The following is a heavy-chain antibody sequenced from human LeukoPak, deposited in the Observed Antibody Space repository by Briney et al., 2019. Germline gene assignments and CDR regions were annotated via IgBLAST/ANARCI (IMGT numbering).Heavy chain of an antibody. Sequence: GGSLRLSCAASGFTFSSYGMSWVRRAPGKGLEWVSSISGSGGSTYYADSVEGRFTISRDNSKNTLYLQMNSLRAEDTAVYYCARDGRILWFGELLNYWGQGTLVTVSS. D-gene: IGHD3-10*01. CDR2: ISGSGGST. CDR3: ARDGRILWFGELLNY. J-gene: IGHJ4*02. V-gene: IGHV3-23*01. CDR1: GFTFSSYG.